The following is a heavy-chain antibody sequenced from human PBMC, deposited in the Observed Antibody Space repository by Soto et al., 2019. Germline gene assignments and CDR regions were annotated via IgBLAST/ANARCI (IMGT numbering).Heavy chain of an antibody. CDR1: GYTFTSYA. CDR2: INAGNGNT. D-gene: IGHD1-26*01. J-gene: IGHJ4*02. V-gene: IGHV1-3*01. CDR3: ARPLPPLDY. Sequence: EASVKVSCKASGYTFTSYAMHWVRQAPGQRLEWMGWINAGNGNTKYSQKFQGRVTMTTDTSTSTAYMELRSLRSDDTAVYYCARPLPPLDYWGQGTLVTVSS.